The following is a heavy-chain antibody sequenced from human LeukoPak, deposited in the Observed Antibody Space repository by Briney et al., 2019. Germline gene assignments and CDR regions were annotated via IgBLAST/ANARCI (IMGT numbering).Heavy chain of an antibody. CDR2: ISSGSSYI. CDR1: GFTFSTYS. Sequence: PGGSLRLSCAASGFTFSTYSMNWVRQAPGKGLEWVSSISSGSSYIYYADSVKGRFTISRDNAENSLYLQMNSLRAEDTAVYYCARVDYGDSDYWGQGTLVTVSS. CDR3: ARVDYGDSDY. V-gene: IGHV3-21*01. D-gene: IGHD4-17*01. J-gene: IGHJ4*02.